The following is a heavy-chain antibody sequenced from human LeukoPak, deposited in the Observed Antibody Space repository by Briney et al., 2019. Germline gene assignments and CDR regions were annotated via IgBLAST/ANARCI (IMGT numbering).Heavy chain of an antibody. CDR3: AKSGGSGSYYATYYYYYYMDV. J-gene: IGHJ6*03. D-gene: IGHD3-10*01. CDR2: ISADSATT. CDR1: GFTFDDHG. V-gene: IGHV3-23*01. Sequence: PGGSLRLSCAASGFTFDDHGMSWVRQAPGKGLEWVSVISADSATTFYADSVKGRFTISRDNSKNTLYLQMNSLRDEDTAVYYCAKSGGSGSYYATYYYYYYMDVWGKGTTVTISS.